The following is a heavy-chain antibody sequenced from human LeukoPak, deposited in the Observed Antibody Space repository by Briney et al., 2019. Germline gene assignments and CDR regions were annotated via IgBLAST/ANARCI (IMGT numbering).Heavy chain of an antibody. CDR3: XXXXXXXXXXGLIMRRESRYYFDY. CDR1: GGSFSGYY. CDR2: INHSGST. V-gene: IGHV4-34*03. Sequence: SQTLSLTCAVYGGSFSGYYWSWIRQPPGKGLEWIGEINHSGSTNYNPSLKSRVTISVDTSKNQFSLKLSSVTAADTAGYYLXXXXXXXXXXGLIMRRESRYYFDYWGQGTLVTVSS. D-gene: IGHD3-10*01. J-gene: IGHJ4*02.